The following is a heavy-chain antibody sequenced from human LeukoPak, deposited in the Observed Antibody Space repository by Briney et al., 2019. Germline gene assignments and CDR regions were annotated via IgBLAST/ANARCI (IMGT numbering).Heavy chain of an antibody. CDR1: GFTVSSNE. CDR3: AKDLIPEFAIPFFDY. J-gene: IGHJ4*02. CDR2: ISGGST. D-gene: IGHD2-2*02. Sequence: PGGSLRLSCAASGFTVSSNEMSWVRQAPGKGLEWVSSISGGSTYYADSRKGRFTISRDNSKNTLYLQMNSLRAEDTAVYYCAKDLIPEFAIPFFDYWGQGTLVTVSS. V-gene: IGHV3-38-3*01.